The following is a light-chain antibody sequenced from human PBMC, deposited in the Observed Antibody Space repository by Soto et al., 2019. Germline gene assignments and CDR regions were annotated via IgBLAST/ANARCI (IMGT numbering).Light chain of an antibody. CDR2: EVS. CDR3: NSYTSSTTLVV. J-gene: IGLJ2*01. V-gene: IGLV2-14*01. CDR1: SSDVGGSNY. Sequence: QSALTQPASVSGSPGQSITISCTGTSSDVGGSNYVSWYQQHPGNAPKLIIYEVSIRPSGVSNRFSGSKSGNTASLTISGLQAEDEADYYCNSYTSSTTLVVFGGGTQLTVL.